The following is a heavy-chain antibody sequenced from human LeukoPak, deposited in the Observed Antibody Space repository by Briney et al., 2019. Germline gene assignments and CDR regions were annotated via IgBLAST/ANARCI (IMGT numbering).Heavy chain of an antibody. D-gene: IGHD2-2*02. Sequence: GESLKISCKGSGYSFTSYWIGWVRQVPGKGLEWMGIIYPGDSDTRYSPSFQGQVTISADKSISTAYLQWSSLKASDTAMYYCARRFSCSSTSCYSSYWYFDLWGRGTLVTVSS. CDR1: GYSFTSYW. J-gene: IGHJ2*01. V-gene: IGHV5-51*01. CDR3: ARRFSCSSTSCYSSYWYFDL. CDR2: IYPGDSDT.